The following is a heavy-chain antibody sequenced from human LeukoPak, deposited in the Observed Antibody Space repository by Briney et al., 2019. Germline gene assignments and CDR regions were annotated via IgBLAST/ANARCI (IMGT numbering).Heavy chain of an antibody. CDR1: GFTFSSYE. D-gene: IGHD4-17*01. V-gene: IGHV3-48*03. Sequence: PGGSLRLSCAASGFTFSSYEMNWVRQAPGKGLEWVSYISSSGSTIYYADSVKGRFTISRDNAKNSLYLQMNSLRAEDTAVYYCARASLGLTTVTRKGYWGQGTLVTVSS. CDR2: ISSSGSTI. CDR3: ARASLGLTTVTRKGY. J-gene: IGHJ4*02.